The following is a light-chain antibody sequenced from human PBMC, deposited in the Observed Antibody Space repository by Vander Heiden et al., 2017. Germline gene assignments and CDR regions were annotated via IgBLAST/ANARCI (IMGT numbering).Light chain of an antibody. CDR3: CSYAGSSTLGV. Sequence: QSALTQPASVSGSPGQSITISCTGTSSDVGSYKLVSWYQQHPGKAPKLMIYEVSKRPSGVSNRFSGSKSGNTASLTISGLQAEDEADYYCCSYAGSSTLGVFGGGTKLTVL. J-gene: IGLJ3*02. V-gene: IGLV2-23*02. CDR1: SSDVGSYKL. CDR2: EVS.